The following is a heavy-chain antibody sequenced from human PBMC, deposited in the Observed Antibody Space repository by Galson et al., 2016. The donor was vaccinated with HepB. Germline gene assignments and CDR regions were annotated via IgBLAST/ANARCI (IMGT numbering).Heavy chain of an antibody. CDR3: SREMTGSYFD. CDR1: GFTFNAHW. V-gene: IGHV3-7*01. CDR2: IRGDGIVS. D-gene: IGHD3-10*01. J-gene: IGHJ4*02. Sequence: SLRLSCAASGFTFNAHWMNWVRQAPGKGLEWVANIRGDGIVSYYAESARGRFTISRDNAKNSLYLQMNGLRADETAVYYCSREMTGSYFDWGQGTLVTVSS.